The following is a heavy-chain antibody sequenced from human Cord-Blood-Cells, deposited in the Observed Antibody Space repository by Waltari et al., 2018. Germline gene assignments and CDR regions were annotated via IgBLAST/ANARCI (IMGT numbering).Heavy chain of an antibody. Sequence: GQGLEWMGWISAYNGNTNYAQKLQGRVTMTTDTSTSTAYMELRSLRSDDTAVYYCIGVGATNDDAFDIWGQGTMVTVSS. CDR2: ISAYNGNT. J-gene: IGHJ3*02. D-gene: IGHD1-26*01. CDR3: IGVGATNDDAFDI. V-gene: IGHV1-18*01.